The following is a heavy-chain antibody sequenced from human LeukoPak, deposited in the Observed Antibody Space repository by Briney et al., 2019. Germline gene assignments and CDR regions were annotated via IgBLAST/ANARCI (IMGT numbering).Heavy chain of an antibody. Sequence: SETLSPTCTVSGGSISSSSYYWGWIRQPPGKGLEWIGSIYYSGSTYYNPSLKSRVTISVDTSKNQFSLKLSSVTAADTAVYYCARRGDCSSTSCYRGWFDPWGQGTLVTVSS. J-gene: IGHJ5*02. CDR1: GGSISSSSYY. CDR2: IYYSGST. CDR3: ARRGDCSSTSCYRGWFDP. V-gene: IGHV4-39*01. D-gene: IGHD2-2*01.